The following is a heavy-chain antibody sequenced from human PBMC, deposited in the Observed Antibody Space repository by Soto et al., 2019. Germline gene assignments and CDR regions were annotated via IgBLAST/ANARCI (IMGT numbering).Heavy chain of an antibody. Sequence: PSETLSLTCAVSGDSISRGGYSRTWIRQPPGKALEWIGNIYDSGSTSYNPSLKSRVTISVDTSKNQFSLRLTSVTAADTAVYFCARGSSSYYDYGMDVWGQGTTVTVSS. V-gene: IGHV4-30-2*01. CDR3: ARGSSSYYDYGMDV. CDR2: IYDSGST. CDR1: GDSISRGGYS. J-gene: IGHJ6*02. D-gene: IGHD6-6*01.